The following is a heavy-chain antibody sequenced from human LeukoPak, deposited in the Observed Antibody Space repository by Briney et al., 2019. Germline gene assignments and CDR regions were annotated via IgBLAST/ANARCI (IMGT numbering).Heavy chain of an antibody. V-gene: IGHV3-21*01. CDR1: GFTFSSYS. J-gene: IGHJ4*02. D-gene: IGHD2-2*01. Sequence: GGSLRLSCAASGFTFSSYSMNWVRQAPRKGLEWVSSISSSSSYIYYADSVKGRFTISRDNAKNSLYLQMNSLRAEDTAVYYCAKGVVVPADPFDYWGQGTPVTVSS. CDR2: ISSSSSYI. CDR3: AKGVVVPADPFDY.